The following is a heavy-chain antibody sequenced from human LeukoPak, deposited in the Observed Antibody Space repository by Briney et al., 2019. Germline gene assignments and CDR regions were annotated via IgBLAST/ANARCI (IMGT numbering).Heavy chain of an antibody. CDR1: GGSTSSYY. D-gene: IGHD3-22*01. J-gene: IGHJ4*02. V-gene: IGHV4-59*01. CDR2: IYYSGST. Sequence: PSETLSLTCTVSGGSTSSYYWSWIRQPPGKGLEWIGYIYYSGSTSYTPSLKSRVTISLDTSKNQFSLKVRSVTAADTAMYYCARAVVFYYDGSGYSTRFDYWGQGTLVTVPS. CDR3: ARAVVFYYDGSGYSTRFDY.